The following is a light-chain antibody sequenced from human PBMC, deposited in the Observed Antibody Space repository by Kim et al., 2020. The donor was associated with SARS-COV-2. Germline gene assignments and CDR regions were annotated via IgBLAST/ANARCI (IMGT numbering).Light chain of an antibody. CDR2: QDS. CDR3: QAWDSSTVV. J-gene: IGLJ2*01. V-gene: IGLV3-1*01. Sequence: SVSPGQTASITCSGDKLGDKYACWYQQKSGQSPVLVIYQDSKRPSGIPERFSGSNSGNTATLTISGTQALDEADYYCQAWDSSTVVFGEGTQLTVL. CDR1: KLGDKY.